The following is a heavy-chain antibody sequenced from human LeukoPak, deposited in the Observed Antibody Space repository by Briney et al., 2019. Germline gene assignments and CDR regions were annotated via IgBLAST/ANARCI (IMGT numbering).Heavy chain of an antibody. CDR1: GGSISSSSYY. CDR2: IYYSGST. D-gene: IGHD1-14*01. CDR3: ARVERKRFDY. J-gene: IGHJ4*02. V-gene: IGHV4-39*07. Sequence: SETLSLTCTVSGGSISSSSYYWGWIRQPPGKGLEWIGSIYYSGSTYYNPSLKSRVTISVDTSKNQFSLKLSSVTAADTAVYYCARVERKRFDYWGQGTLVTVSS.